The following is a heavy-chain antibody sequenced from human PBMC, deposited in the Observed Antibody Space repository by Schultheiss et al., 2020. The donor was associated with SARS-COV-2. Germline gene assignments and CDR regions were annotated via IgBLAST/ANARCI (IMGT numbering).Heavy chain of an antibody. CDR3: ARGLQGHHAFDI. CDR2: INNSGAST. Sequence: GGSLRLSCAASGFTVSSNYMSWVRQAPGKGLEWVSGINNSGASTYYADSVKGRFTISRDNSKNTLYLQMNSLRAEDTAVYYCARGLQGHHAFDIWGQGTMVTVSS. CDR1: GFTVSSNY. J-gene: IGHJ3*02. D-gene: IGHD5-24*01. V-gene: IGHV3-66*01.